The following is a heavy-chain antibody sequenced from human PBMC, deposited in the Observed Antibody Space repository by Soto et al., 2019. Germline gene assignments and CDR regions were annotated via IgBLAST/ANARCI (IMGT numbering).Heavy chain of an antibody. Sequence: AGGSLRLSCAASGFTFSSYAMSWVRQAPGEGLEWVSAISGSGGSTYYADSVKGRFTISRDNSKNTLYLQMNSLRAEDTAVYYCAISFGSGSPGVYWGQGTLVTVSS. CDR3: AISFGSGSPGVY. CDR2: ISGSGGST. CDR1: GFTFSSYA. D-gene: IGHD3-22*01. J-gene: IGHJ4*02. V-gene: IGHV3-23*01.